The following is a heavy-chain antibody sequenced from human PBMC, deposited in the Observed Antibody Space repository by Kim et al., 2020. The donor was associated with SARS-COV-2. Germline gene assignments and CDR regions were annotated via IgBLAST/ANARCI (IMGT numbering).Heavy chain of an antibody. Sequence: SETLSLTCTVSGGSISSGGYYWSWIRQHPGKGLEWIGYIYYSGSTYYNPSLKSRVTISVDTSKNQFSLKLSSVTAADTAVYYCATSAGTGNWFDPWGQGTLVTVSS. CDR1: GGSISSGGYY. V-gene: IGHV4-31*03. CDR3: ATSAGTGNWFDP. D-gene: IGHD6-13*01. J-gene: IGHJ5*02. CDR2: IYYSGST.